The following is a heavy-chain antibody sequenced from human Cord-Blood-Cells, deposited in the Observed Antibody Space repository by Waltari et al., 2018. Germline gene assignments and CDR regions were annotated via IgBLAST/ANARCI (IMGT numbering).Heavy chain of an antibody. CDR3: ARHGMTTKDWYFDL. Sequence: QLQLQESGPGLVKPSETLSLTCTVSGGSISSSSYYWGWIRQPPGKGLEWIGSIYYSGSTYNNPSLKSRVTISVDTSKNQFSLKLSSVTAADTAVYYCARHGMTTKDWYFDLWGRGTLVTVSS. CDR2: IYYSGST. CDR1: GGSISSSSYY. J-gene: IGHJ2*01. V-gene: IGHV4-39*01. D-gene: IGHD4-4*01.